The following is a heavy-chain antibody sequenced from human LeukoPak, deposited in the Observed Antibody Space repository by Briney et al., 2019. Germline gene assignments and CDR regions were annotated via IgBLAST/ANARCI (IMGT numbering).Heavy chain of an antibody. CDR1: GYSISSGYC. V-gene: IGHV4-38-2*01. D-gene: IGHD2-2*01. CDR2: IYHSGST. Sequence: SETLSLTCAVSGYSISSGYCWGWIRQPPGKGLEWIGSIYHSGSTYYNPSLKSRVTISVDTSKNQFSLKLSSVTAADTAVYYCARLGGGCSSTSCYGWFDPWGQGTLVTVSS. J-gene: IGHJ5*02. CDR3: ARLGGGCSSTSCYGWFDP.